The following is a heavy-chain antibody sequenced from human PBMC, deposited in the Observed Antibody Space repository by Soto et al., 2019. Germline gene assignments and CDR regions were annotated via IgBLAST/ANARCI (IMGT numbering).Heavy chain of an antibody. J-gene: IGHJ6*02. D-gene: IGHD3-10*01. V-gene: IGHV4-30-4*01. CDR3: ARWSGVGVAGMDV. CDR2: ISYSGTT. CDR1: GGSISSDDYY. Sequence: QVQLQESGPRLVKPSQTLSLTCTVSGGSISSDDYYWSWIRQPPGKGPEWVGYISYSGTTDYNPSLKSRIAISLDTSKMQFSLQWSSVTAADTAVYFCARWSGVGVAGMDVWGQGTTVTVSS.